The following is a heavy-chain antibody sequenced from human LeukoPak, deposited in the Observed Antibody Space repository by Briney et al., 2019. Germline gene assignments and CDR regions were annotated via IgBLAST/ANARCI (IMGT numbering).Heavy chain of an antibody. CDR2: IKRKTDGGTT. CDR1: GFTLSNAW. CDR3: TTVGYYYGSGSYYAPPAFFDY. J-gene: IGHJ4*02. Sequence: KTGGSLRLSCAASGFTLSNAWMSWVRQAPGKGREWVGRIKRKTDGGTTDYAAPVKGRLTIAREDSKKKLYLQMNRLKSEETAVYYCTTVGYYYGSGSYYAPPAFFDYWGQGTLVTVSS. D-gene: IGHD3-10*01. V-gene: IGHV3-15*01.